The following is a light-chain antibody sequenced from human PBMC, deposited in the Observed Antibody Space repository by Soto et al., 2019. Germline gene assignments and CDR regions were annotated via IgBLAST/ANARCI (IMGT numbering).Light chain of an antibody. CDR2: EVS. Sequence: SVLTQPASVSGSPGQSITISCTGTSSDVGGYNYVSWYQQHPGKAPKLMIYEVSNRPSGVSNRFSGSKSGNTASLTISGLQAEDEADYYCSSYTSSSTPHVVFGGGTKLTVL. V-gene: IGLV2-14*01. J-gene: IGLJ2*01. CDR1: SSDVGGYNY. CDR3: SSYTSSSTPHVV.